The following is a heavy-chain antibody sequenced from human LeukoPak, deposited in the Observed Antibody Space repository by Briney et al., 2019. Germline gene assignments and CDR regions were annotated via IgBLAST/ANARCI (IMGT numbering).Heavy chain of an antibody. CDR2: IYSGGTT. Sequence: PGGSLRLSCAASGFTVSSNYMSWVRQAPGKGLEWVSVIYSGGTTHYGDSVKGRFTIYRDNSKNTLYLQMDSLRVEDTAVYYCARGLMWGFDPWGQGTLVTVSS. J-gene: IGHJ5*02. V-gene: IGHV3-66*01. CDR3: ARGLMWGFDP. CDR1: GFTVSSNY. D-gene: IGHD2-8*01.